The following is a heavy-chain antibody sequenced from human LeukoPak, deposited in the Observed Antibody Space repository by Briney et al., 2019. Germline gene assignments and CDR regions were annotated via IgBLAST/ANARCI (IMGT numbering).Heavy chain of an antibody. CDR2: IYYSGST. D-gene: IGHD6-19*01. Sequence: SETLSLTCTVSGGSISSYYWSWIRQPPGKGLEWIGYIYYSGSTNYNPSLKSRVTISVDTSQNQFSLMLSSVTAADTAVYYCARDLLSTAGYSDYWGQGTLVTVSS. J-gene: IGHJ4*02. CDR3: ARDLLSTAGYSDY. V-gene: IGHV4-59*01. CDR1: GGSISSYY.